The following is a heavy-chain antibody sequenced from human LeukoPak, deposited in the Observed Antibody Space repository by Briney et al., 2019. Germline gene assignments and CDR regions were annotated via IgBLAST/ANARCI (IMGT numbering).Heavy chain of an antibody. Sequence: SETLSLTCTVSGGSISSYYWSWIRQPPGKGLEWIGYIYYSGSTNYNPSLKSRVTISVDTSKNQFSLKLSSVTAADTAVYYCARKVGWFGESPNWFDPWGQGTLVTVSS. CDR3: ARKVGWFGESPNWFDP. V-gene: IGHV4-59*01. CDR2: IYYSGST. D-gene: IGHD3-10*01. CDR1: GGSISSYY. J-gene: IGHJ5*02.